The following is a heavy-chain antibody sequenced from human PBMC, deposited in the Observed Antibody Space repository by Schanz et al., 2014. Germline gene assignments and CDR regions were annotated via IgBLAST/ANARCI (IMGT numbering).Heavy chain of an antibody. V-gene: IGHV3-23*01. CDR1: GFTFSSYA. J-gene: IGHJ3*02. CDR2: FNDGGVNK. Sequence: EVQLLESGGGLVQPGGSLRLSCAASGFTFSSYAMSWVRQAPGKGLEWVSSFNDGGVNKYYADSVKGRFTISRDNSKNTVYIQMNSLRAEDTAVYYCAKGRFGELSAFDIWGQGTMVTVSS. D-gene: IGHD3-10*01. CDR3: AKGRFGELSAFDI.